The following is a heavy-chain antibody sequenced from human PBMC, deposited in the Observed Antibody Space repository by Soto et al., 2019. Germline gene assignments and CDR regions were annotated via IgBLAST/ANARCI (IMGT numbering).Heavy chain of an antibody. CDR3: AKDWYGDYDY. J-gene: IGHJ4*02. CDR1: GFTFSSYG. Sequence: QVQLVESGGGVVQPGRSLRLSCAASGFTFSSYGMHWVRQAPGKGLEWVAVISYDGSNKYYADSVKGRFTISRDNSKNTVYLHMNSLRAEDTAVYYCAKDWYGDYDYWGQGTLVTVSS. CDR2: ISYDGSNK. V-gene: IGHV3-30*18. D-gene: IGHD4-17*01.